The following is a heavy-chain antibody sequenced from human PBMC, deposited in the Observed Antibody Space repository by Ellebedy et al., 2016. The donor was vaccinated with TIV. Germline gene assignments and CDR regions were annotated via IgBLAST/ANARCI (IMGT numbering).Heavy chain of an antibody. J-gene: IGHJ5*02. CDR1: GYKFSTYW. Sequence: PGGSLRLSCKGSGYKFSTYWIGWVRQMPGKGLEWMGIIYPGDSDTRYSPSFQGHVTISAEKSMNTAYLQWSSLKASDSAMYFCATRYYYGSGAYQSWGQGTLVTVSS. CDR3: ATRYYYGSGAYQS. D-gene: IGHD3-10*01. CDR2: IYPGDSDT. V-gene: IGHV5-51*01.